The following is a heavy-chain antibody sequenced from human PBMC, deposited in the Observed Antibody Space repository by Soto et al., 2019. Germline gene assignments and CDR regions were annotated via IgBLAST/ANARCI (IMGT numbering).Heavy chain of an antibody. Sequence: QVQLVQSGAEVKKPGASVKVSCKASGYTFTAYYMHWVRQAPGQGLEWMGWISPNSGGTNYAQKFQGRVTMTRDTSISTFYMELFRLKSYDTGVYFVARATAMCIGALYSYGMDVLGQGTTVCVFS. CDR3: ARATAMCIGALYSYGMDV. CDR2: ISPNSGGT. CDR1: GYTFTAYY. J-gene: IGHJ6*01. D-gene: IGHD5-18*01. V-gene: IGHV1-2*02.